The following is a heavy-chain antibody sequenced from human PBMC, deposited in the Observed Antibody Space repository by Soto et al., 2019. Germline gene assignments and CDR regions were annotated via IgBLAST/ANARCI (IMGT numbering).Heavy chain of an antibody. CDR1: GGSVSSGSYY. CDR3: ARGAGSSWYPVCDC. CDR2: IYYSGST. V-gene: IGHV4-61*01. Sequence: QVQLQESGPGLVKPSETLSLTCTVSGGSVSSGSYYWSWIRQPPGKGLEWIGYIYYSGSTNYNPSLKLRVTISVDPSKSPFPLTLSYVTAADTAVYYCARGAGSSWYPVCDCWGQGTLVTVSS. J-gene: IGHJ4*02. D-gene: IGHD6-13*01.